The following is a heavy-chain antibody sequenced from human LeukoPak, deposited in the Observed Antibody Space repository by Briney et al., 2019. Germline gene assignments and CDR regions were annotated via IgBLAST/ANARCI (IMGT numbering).Heavy chain of an antibody. CDR1: GFTFDDYA. Sequence: PGGSLRLSCAASGFTFDDYAMHWVRQAPGKGLEWVSGISWNSGSIGYADSVKGRFTISRDNAKNSLYLQMNSLRAEDTAVYYCAREIVGTHKSRFDPWGQGTLVTVSS. D-gene: IGHD1-26*01. J-gene: IGHJ5*02. CDR2: ISWNSGSI. CDR3: AREIVGTHKSRFDP. V-gene: IGHV3-9*01.